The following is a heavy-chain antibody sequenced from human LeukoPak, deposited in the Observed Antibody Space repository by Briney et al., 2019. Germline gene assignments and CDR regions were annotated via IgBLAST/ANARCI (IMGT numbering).Heavy chain of an antibody. Sequence: SVKVSCKASGGTFSNYAISWVRQAPGQGPEWMGGIIPIFGTPNYAQKFQGRVTITADESTTTAYMELSSLRSEDTAMYYCARELRDSSGYYLAPFDYWGQGTLVTVSS. CDR3: ARELRDSSGYYLAPFDY. J-gene: IGHJ4*02. CDR2: IIPIFGTP. D-gene: IGHD3-22*01. CDR1: GGTFSNYA. V-gene: IGHV1-69*13.